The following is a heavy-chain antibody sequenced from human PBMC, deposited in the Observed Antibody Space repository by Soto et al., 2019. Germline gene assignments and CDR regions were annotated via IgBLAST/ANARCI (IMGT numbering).Heavy chain of an antibody. J-gene: IGHJ3*02. CDR2: VYSGGSA. CDR1: GFTVSSIF. V-gene: IGHV3-53*01. Sequence: GGSLRLSCAASGFTVSSIFMSWVRQAPGKGLEWVSVVYSGGSAYYADSVKGRFTISRDNSKNTLYLQMNSLRAEDTAVYYCATRRLVDDAFDIWGQGTMVT. CDR3: ATRRLVDDAFDI. D-gene: IGHD5-12*01.